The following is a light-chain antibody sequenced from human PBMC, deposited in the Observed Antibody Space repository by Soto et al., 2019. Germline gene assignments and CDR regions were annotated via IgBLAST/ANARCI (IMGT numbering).Light chain of an antibody. CDR2: GAS. Sequence: IQVTQSPSAMSAAVGDRVTITCRASQGISNELGWYQQRPGKAPKVLIYGASNLQSGVPSRFSGSASGTDFTLTISSLQPEDFATYYCLQDYTYPWTFGQGTKVDIK. J-gene: IGKJ1*01. V-gene: IGKV1-6*01. CDR3: LQDYTYPWT. CDR1: QGISNE.